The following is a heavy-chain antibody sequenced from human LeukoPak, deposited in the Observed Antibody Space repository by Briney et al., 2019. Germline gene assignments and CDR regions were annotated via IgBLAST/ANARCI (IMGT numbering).Heavy chain of an antibody. J-gene: IGHJ4*02. D-gene: IGHD6-13*01. Sequence: GGSLRLSCAASGFTFSSYAMSWVRQAPGKGLEWVAVISYDGRNKYYGDSVKGRFTISRDNSKNTLYLQMNSLRAEDTAVYYCARDHIAAAGTPDYWGQGTLVTVSS. CDR1: GFTFSSYA. CDR2: ISYDGRNK. V-gene: IGHV3-30*03. CDR3: ARDHIAAAGTPDY.